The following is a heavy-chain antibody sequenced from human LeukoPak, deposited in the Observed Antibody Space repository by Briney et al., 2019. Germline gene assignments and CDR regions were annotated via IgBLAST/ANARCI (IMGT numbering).Heavy chain of an antibody. D-gene: IGHD3-10*01. CDR1: GGSISSYY. CDR2: IYYSGST. Sequence: SETLSLTCTVSGGSISSYYWSWVRQPPGKGLEWIGYIYYSGSTNYNPSLKSRVTISVDTSKNQFSLKLSSVTAADTAVYYCASLYYYGSGHAFDIWGQGTMVTVSS. V-gene: IGHV4-59*01. J-gene: IGHJ3*02. CDR3: ASLYYYGSGHAFDI.